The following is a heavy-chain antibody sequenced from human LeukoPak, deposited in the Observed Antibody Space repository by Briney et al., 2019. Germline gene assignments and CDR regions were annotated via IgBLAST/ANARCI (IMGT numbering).Heavy chain of an antibody. Sequence: GGSLRLSCAASGFTFSSYAMTWVRQAPGKGLEWVSGIGGSSGKTFYADSVKGRFTISRDNSKNTLYLQMNALRAEDTAVYYCARAGLGDNGAFDIWGQGTMVTV. D-gene: IGHD2-21*01. CDR2: IGGSSGKT. V-gene: IGHV3-23*01. CDR1: GFTFSSYA. J-gene: IGHJ3*02. CDR3: ARAGLGDNGAFDI.